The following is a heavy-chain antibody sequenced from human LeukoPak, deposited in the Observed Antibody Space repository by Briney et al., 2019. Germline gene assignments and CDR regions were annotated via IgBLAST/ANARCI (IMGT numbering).Heavy chain of an antibody. Sequence: SETLSLTCAVYGGSFSGYYWSWIRQPPGKGLEWIGEINHSGSTNYDPSLKSRVTISVDTSKNQFSLKLSSVTAADTAVYYCARSYCSSTSCYFSFDYWGQGTLVTVSS. CDR1: GGSFSGYY. CDR3: ARSYCSSTSCYFSFDY. CDR2: INHSGST. V-gene: IGHV4-34*01. D-gene: IGHD2-2*01. J-gene: IGHJ4*02.